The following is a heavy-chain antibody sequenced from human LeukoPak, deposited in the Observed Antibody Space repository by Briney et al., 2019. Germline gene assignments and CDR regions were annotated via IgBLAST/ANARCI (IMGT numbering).Heavy chain of an antibody. D-gene: IGHD6-13*01. Sequence: SVKVSCKASGGTFSSYAISWVRQAPGQGLEWMGRIIPIFGTANYAQKFQGRVTITADESTSTAYMELSRLRSEDTAVYYCARGDREGMDYYYMDVWGKGTTVTVSS. V-gene: IGHV1-69*15. CDR3: ARGDREGMDYYYMDV. CDR1: GGTFSSYA. J-gene: IGHJ6*03. CDR2: IIPIFGTA.